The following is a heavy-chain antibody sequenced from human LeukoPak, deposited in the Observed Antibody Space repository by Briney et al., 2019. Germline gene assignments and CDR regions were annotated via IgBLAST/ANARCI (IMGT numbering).Heavy chain of an antibody. CDR3: ARLNLVGATDY. CDR2: IYYSGST. J-gene: IGHJ4*02. D-gene: IGHD1-26*01. V-gene: IGHV4-30-4*08. Sequence: SQTLSLTCTVSGGSISSGDYYWSWIRQPPGKGLEWIGYIYYSGSTYYNPSLKSRVTISVDTSKNQFSLRLSSVTAADTAVYYCARLNLVGATDYWGQGTLVTVSS. CDR1: GGSISSGDYY.